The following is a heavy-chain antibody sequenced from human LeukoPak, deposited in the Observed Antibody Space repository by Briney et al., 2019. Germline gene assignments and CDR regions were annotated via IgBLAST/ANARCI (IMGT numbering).Heavy chain of an antibody. CDR2: ISVSGSTI. J-gene: IGHJ3*02. D-gene: IGHD1-26*01. CDR3: VREALGSNSLDAFDI. V-gene: IGHV3-11*04. CDR1: GFTFSDYY. Sequence: GGSLRLSCAASGFTFSDYYMSWMRQAPGKGLEWISYISVSGSTIYYADSVKGRFTISRDNAKNSLYLQMNSLRAEDTAVYYCVREALGSNSLDAFDIWGQGTMVTVSS.